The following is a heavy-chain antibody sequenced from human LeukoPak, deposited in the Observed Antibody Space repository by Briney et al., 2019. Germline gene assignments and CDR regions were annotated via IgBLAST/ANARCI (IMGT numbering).Heavy chain of an antibody. CDR3: ARGYVNFDD. CDR2: INHSGST. D-gene: IGHD3-10*02. Sequence: SETLSLTCAVYGGSFSGYYWSWIRQPPGKGLEWIGEINHSGSTNYNPSLKSRVTISVDTSKNQFSLKLSSVTAADTAVYYCARGYVNFDDWGQGTLVTVSS. V-gene: IGHV4-34*01. J-gene: IGHJ4*02. CDR1: GGSFSGYY.